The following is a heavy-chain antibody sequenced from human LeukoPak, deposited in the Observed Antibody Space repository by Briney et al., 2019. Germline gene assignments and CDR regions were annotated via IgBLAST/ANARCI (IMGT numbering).Heavy chain of an antibody. Sequence: KTSETLSLTCTVSGYSISSGYFWGWIRQPPGKGLEWIGSFYHSGITYYNPSLKSRVTISVEMSKNQFSLKLRSVNAADTAVYYCARVNGRNYYFDYWGQGTLVTVSS. CDR1: GYSISSGYF. D-gene: IGHD4-23*01. CDR3: ARVNGRNYYFDY. CDR2: FYHSGIT. J-gene: IGHJ4*02. V-gene: IGHV4-38-2*02.